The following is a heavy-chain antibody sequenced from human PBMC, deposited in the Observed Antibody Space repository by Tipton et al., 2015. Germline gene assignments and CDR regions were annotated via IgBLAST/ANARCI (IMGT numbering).Heavy chain of an antibody. D-gene: IGHD4-17*01. CDR1: GGSINSGSYR. Sequence: TLSLTCTLSGGSINSGSYRWGWIRQSPGKGLEWIGSISHTGSTYSYNLSLRSRVSISVDASKNQFSLKLTSVTAADTSVYYCTRQAYGDYPDYYYGFDVWGQGTTVTVSS. CDR2: ISHTGST. J-gene: IGHJ6*02. V-gene: IGHV4-39*01. CDR3: TRQAYGDYPDYYYGFDV.